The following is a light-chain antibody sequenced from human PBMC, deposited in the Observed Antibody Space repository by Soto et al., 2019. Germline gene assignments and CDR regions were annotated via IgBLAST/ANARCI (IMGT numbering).Light chain of an antibody. CDR2: KAS. J-gene: IGKJ4*01. Sequence: DIQMTQSPSTLSASVGDRVTITCRASQSISAWLAWYQQKPGKAPNLLIYKASTLVSGVPSRFSGTGSGTEFTLAISSLQPDDFATYYCQQYNSYSHLTFGGGTKVEIK. CDR1: QSISAW. CDR3: QQYNSYSHLT. V-gene: IGKV1-5*03.